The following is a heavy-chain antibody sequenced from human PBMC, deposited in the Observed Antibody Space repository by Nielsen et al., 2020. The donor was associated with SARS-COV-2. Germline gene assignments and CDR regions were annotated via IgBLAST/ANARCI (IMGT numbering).Heavy chain of an antibody. D-gene: IGHD3-10*01. CDR2: IYHSGST. CDR1: GGSISSYS. J-gene: IGHJ3*02. V-gene: IGHV4-30-2*01. CDR3: ARADYYGSGSYPKAFDI. Sequence: TLSLTCTVSGGSISSYSWSWIRQPPGKGLEWIGYIYHSGSTYYNPSLKSRVTISVDRSKNQFSLKLSSVTAADTAVYYCARADYYGSGSYPKAFDIWGQGTMVTVSS.